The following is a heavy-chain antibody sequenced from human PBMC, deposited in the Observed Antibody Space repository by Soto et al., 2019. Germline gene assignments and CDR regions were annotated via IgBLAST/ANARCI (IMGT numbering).Heavy chain of an antibody. V-gene: IGHV3-23*01. CDR3: AKDGCSGGSCSRGGAFDI. CDR1: GFTFSSYA. Sequence: GGSLRLSCAASGFTFSSYAMSWVRQAPGKGLEWVSAISGSGGSTYYADSVKGRFTISRDNSKNTLYLQMNSLRAEDTAVYYCAKDGCSGGSCSRGGAFDIWGQGTMVTVSS. D-gene: IGHD2-15*01. CDR2: ISGSGGST. J-gene: IGHJ3*02.